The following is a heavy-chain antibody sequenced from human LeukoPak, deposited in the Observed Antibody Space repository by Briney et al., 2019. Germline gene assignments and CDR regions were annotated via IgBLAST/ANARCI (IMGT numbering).Heavy chain of an antibody. CDR2: INHSGST. D-gene: IGHD3-10*01. V-gene: IGHV4-34*01. J-gene: IGHJ4*02. CDR3: ARGEYYYGSGSPKV. CDR1: GGSFSGYY. Sequence: SETLSLTCAVYGGSFSGYYWSWIRQPPGKGLEWIGEINHSGSTNYNPSLKSRVTTSVDTSKNQFSPKLSSVTAADTAVYYCARGEYYYGSGSPKVWGQGTLVSVSS.